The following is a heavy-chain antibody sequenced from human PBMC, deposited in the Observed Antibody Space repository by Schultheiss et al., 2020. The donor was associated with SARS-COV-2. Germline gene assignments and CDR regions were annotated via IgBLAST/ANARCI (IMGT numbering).Heavy chain of an antibody. CDR1: GYTFTGYY. J-gene: IGHJ6*02. CDR2: IIPIFGTA. V-gene: IGHV1-69*13. D-gene: IGHD4-17*01. Sequence: SVKVSCKASGYTFTGYYMHWVRQAPGQGLEWMGGIIPIFGTANYAQKFQGRVTITADESTSTAYMELSSLRSEDTAVYYCARDMTTVISSTIYYYYGMDVWGQGTTVTVSS. CDR3: ARDMTTVISSTIYYYYGMDV.